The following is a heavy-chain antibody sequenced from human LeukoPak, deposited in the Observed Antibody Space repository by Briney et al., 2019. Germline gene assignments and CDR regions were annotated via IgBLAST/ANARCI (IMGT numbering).Heavy chain of an antibody. CDR2: ISSRSSYI. CDR1: GFSFSNYW. CDR3: ARDLGTGWFDS. Sequence: GGSLRLSCAASGFSFSNYWMHWVRQAPGKGLEWVSSISSRSSYIYYADSVKGRFTISRDNAKNSLYLQMNTLRPEDTAVYYCARDLGTGWFDSWGQGTLVTVSS. V-gene: IGHV3-21*01. J-gene: IGHJ5*01. D-gene: IGHD7-27*01.